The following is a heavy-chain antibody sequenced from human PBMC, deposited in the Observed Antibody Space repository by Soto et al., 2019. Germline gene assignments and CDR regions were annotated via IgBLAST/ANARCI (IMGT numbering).Heavy chain of an antibody. CDR2: ITPMIGTT. D-gene: IGHD3-10*01. CDR3: ARDVSVMTSVFGF. J-gene: IGHJ4*02. CDR1: GGTFYTYA. V-gene: IGHV1-69*01. Sequence: QVHLVQSGAEVKRPGSSVRVSCRASGGTFYTYAFTWVRQAPGQGLEWMGGITPMIGTTKYAQKFHGRVTFSADESATTAYMDLSNLSSDDTAVYYFARDVSVMTSVFGFWGQGTLVTVSS.